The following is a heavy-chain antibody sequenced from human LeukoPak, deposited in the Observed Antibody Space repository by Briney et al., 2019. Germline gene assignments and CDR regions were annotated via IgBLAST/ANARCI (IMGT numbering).Heavy chain of an antibody. CDR3: ARADIVLMVSASETYYFDY. CDR1: GVSFSGYY. V-gene: IGHV4-34*01. D-gene: IGHD2-8*01. CDR2: INHSGST. J-gene: IGHJ4*02. Sequence: SETLSLTCAVYGVSFSGYYWSWLRQPPGKGLEWIGEINHSGSTNYNPSLKSRVTISVDTSKNQFSLKLSSVTAADTAVYYYARADIVLMVSASETYYFDYWGQGTLVTVSS.